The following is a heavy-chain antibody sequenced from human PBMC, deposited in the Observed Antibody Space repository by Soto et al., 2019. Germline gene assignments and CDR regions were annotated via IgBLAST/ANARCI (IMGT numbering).Heavy chain of an antibody. CDR2: FYFTGIT. CDR1: GGSIGSYY. J-gene: IGHJ6*02. Sequence: PSETLSLTCTVSGGSIGSYYWNWIRQPPGQGLEWFGSFYFTGITNYNPPLKRRVTISVDTSKNQFSLKLNSVTAADTAVYYCARHPKQSSSWSAPYYYYGMDVWGQGTTVTVS. CDR3: ARHPKQSSSWSAPYYYYGMDV. D-gene: IGHD6-13*01. V-gene: IGHV4-59*08.